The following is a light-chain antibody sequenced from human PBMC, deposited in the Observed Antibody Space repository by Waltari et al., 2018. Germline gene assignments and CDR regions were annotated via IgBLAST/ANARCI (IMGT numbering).Light chain of an antibody. CDR2: DNN. Sequence: QSVLTQPPSVSGDPGQRVTLSCTGSISHIGIYYVYWYQQFPGTAPKLLIYDNNQRPSGISDRFSGSKSGSSASLTITGLQPGDEADYFCGTWDSSLSAGLFGGGTRLTVL. CDR1: ISHIGIYY. CDR3: GTWDSSLSAGL. V-gene: IGLV1-51*01. J-gene: IGLJ2*01.